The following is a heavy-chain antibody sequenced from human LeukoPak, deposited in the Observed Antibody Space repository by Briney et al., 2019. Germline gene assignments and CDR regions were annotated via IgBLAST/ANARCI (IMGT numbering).Heavy chain of an antibody. V-gene: IGHV4-38-2*01. Sequence: KPSETLSLTCAVSGYSISSGYYWGWIRQPPGKGLEWIGSIYHSGSTYYNPSLKSRVTISVDTSKNQFSLKLSSVTAADAAVYYCARATITMMVGIPADAFDIWGQGTMVTVSS. D-gene: IGHD3-22*01. J-gene: IGHJ3*02. CDR2: IYHSGST. CDR3: ARATITMMVGIPADAFDI. CDR1: GYSISSGYY.